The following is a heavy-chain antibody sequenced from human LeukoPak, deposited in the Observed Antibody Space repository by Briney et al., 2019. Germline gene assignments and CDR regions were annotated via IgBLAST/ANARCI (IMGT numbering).Heavy chain of an antibody. V-gene: IGHV1-69*04. CDR3: ASLRMDTAMVTTYFDY. CDR2: IIPILGIA. CDR1: GGTFSSYA. Sequence: ASVKVSCKASGGTFSSYAISWVRQAPGQGLEWMGRIIPILGIANYAQKFQGRVTITADKSTSTAYMELSSLRSEDTAVYYCASLRMDTAMVTTYFDYWGQGTLVTVSS. D-gene: IGHD5-18*01. J-gene: IGHJ4*02.